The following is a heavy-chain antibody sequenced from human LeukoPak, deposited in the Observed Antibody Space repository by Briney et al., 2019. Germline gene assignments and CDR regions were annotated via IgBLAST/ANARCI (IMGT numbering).Heavy chain of an antibody. CDR3: ARESGAVFGVANPPFDY. CDR2: ISAYNGNT. J-gene: IGHJ4*02. V-gene: IGHV1-18*01. D-gene: IGHD3-3*01. CDR1: GYTFTSYG. Sequence: ASVKVSCKASGYTFTSYGISWVRQAPGQGLEWMGWISAYNGNTNYAQKLQGRVTMTTDTSTSTAYMELRSLRSDDTAVYYCARESGAVFGVANPPFDYWGQGTLVTVSS.